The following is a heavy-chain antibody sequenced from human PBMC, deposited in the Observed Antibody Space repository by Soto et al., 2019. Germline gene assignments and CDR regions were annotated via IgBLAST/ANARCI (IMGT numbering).Heavy chain of an antibody. V-gene: IGHV4-59*01. D-gene: IGHD3-3*01. CDR2: IHDSGST. Sequence: SENLSLTCSVSGGSISGFYWTWIRQPPGKGLEWIGYIHDSGSTNYNPALESRVSISVDTSKNELSLKLSSVTAADTAMYYCARGVRVFWSCFPTNNLLDSCGQGTLVTV. CDR3: ARGVRVFWSCFPTNNLLDS. J-gene: IGHJ5*02. CDR1: GGSISGFY.